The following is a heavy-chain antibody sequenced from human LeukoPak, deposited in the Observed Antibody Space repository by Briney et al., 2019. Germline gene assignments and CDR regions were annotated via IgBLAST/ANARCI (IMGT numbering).Heavy chain of an antibody. V-gene: IGHV4-4*07. CDR1: GGSISSYY. J-gene: IGHJ6*03. CDR3: ARSASYCSSTSCPYSLYYMDV. Sequence: SETLSLTCTVSGGSISSYYWSWIRQPAGKGLEWIGRIYTSGSTNYNPSLKSRVTMSVDTSKNQFSLKLSSVTAADTAVYYCARSASYCSSTSCPYSLYYMDVWGKGTTVTVSS. CDR2: IYTSGST. D-gene: IGHD2-2*01.